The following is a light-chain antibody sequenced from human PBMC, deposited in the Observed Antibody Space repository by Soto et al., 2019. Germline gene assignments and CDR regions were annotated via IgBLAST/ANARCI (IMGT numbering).Light chain of an antibody. V-gene: IGKV3-15*01. J-gene: IGKJ4*01. Sequence: EIVMTQSPATLSLSPGERATLSCRASLSVSSDLAWYRQKPGQAPRLLIYRAFTRATCIPARFSGSGFGTDFTLTISSLQSEDFAVYYCQQYNNWPLTFGGGTKVEIK. CDR2: RAF. CDR1: LSVSSD. CDR3: QQYNNWPLT.